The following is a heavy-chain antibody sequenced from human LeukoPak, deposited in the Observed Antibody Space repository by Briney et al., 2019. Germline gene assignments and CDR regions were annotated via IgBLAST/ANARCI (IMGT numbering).Heavy chain of an antibody. CDR2: INWNGGST. J-gene: IGHJ4*02. Sequence: GGSLRLSCAASGFTFDDYGMSWVRQAPGKGLEWVSGINWNGGSTGYADSVKGRFTISRDNAKNSLYLQMNSLRAEDTAVYYCAKDYIYGSGSSLFFDYWGQGTLVTVSS. D-gene: IGHD3-10*01. CDR3: AKDYIYGSGSSLFFDY. V-gene: IGHV3-20*04. CDR1: GFTFDDYG.